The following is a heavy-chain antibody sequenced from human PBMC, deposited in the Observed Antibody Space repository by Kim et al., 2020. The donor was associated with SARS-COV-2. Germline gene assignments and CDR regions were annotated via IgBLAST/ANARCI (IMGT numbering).Heavy chain of an antibody. CDR1: GGTFSSYA. CDR2: IIPILGIA. CDR3: ACGGDWTLQPLDY. Sequence: SVKVSCKASGGTFSSYAISWVRQAPGQGLEWMGRIIPILGIANYAQKFQGRVTITADKSTSTAYMELSSLRSEDTAVYYCACGGDWTLQPLDYWGQGTLVTVSS. D-gene: IGHD2-21*01. J-gene: IGHJ4*02. V-gene: IGHV1-69*04.